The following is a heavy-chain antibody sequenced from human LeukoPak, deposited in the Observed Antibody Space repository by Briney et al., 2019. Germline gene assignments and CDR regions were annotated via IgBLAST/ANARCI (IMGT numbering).Heavy chain of an antibody. V-gene: IGHV2-5*02. J-gene: IGHJ4*02. D-gene: IGHD5-18*01. CDR3: AHTRYEDTAIGYFDY. Sequence: SGPTLVKPTQTLTLTCTFSGFSLSTSGVGVGWIRQPTGKALEWLALIYWDDDKRYSPSLKSRLTITKDTSKNQVVLTMTNMDPVDTATYYCAHTRYEDTAIGYFDYWGQGTLVTVSS. CDR1: GFSLSTSGVG. CDR2: IYWDDDK.